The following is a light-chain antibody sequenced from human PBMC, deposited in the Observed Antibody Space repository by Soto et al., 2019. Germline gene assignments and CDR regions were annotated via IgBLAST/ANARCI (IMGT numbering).Light chain of an antibody. V-gene: IGKV3-11*01. J-gene: IGKJ1*01. CDR3: QQRNNWPWT. CDR2: EAS. CDR1: QSVSDY. Sequence: EVVLPQSPATLSLSPGERATLSCRASQSVSDYTAWFQQKPGQPPRLVLYEASNRATGIPDRFSGSGSGTDFTLTISRLDPEDFAVYYCQQRNNWPWTFGQGTKVEIK.